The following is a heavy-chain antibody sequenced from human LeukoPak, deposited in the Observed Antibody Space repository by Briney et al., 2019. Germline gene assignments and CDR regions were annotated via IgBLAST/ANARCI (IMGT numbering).Heavy chain of an antibody. CDR2: IYYSGST. V-gene: IGHV4-59*11. CDR1: GGSISSHY. D-gene: IGHD3-10*01. Sequence: WETLSLTCTVSGGSISSHYWSWIRQPPGKGLEWIGYIYYSGSTNYNPSLKSRVTLSVDTSKNQFSLKLSSVTAADTAVYYCASTPGNYGSGSPSYMDVWGKGTTVTVSS. CDR3: ASTPGNYGSGSPSYMDV. J-gene: IGHJ6*03.